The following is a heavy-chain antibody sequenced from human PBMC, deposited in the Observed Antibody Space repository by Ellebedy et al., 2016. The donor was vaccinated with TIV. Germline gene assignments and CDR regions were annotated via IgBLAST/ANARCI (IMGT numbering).Heavy chain of an antibody. CDR1: GFTFSSYA. J-gene: IGHJ3*02. D-gene: IGHD1-26*01. V-gene: IGHV3-23*01. CDR2: ISNTGSRT. Sequence: PGGSLRLSCAASGFTFSSYAMSWVRQAPGKGLEWVSTISNTGSRTYYADSVEGRFIISRDNSKKTLYLQMNSLRADDTAIYYCAKDPWGVGPAFDIWGQGTMVTVSS. CDR3: AKDPWGVGPAFDI.